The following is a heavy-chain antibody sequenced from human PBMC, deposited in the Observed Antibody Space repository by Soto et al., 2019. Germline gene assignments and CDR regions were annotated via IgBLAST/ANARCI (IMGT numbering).Heavy chain of an antibody. J-gene: IGHJ3*02. V-gene: IGHV1-18*01. D-gene: IGHD6-19*01. CDR1: GYTFTSYG. Sequence: ASVKVSCKASGYTFTSYGISWVRQAPGQGLEWMGWISAYSGNTNYAQKLQGRVTMTTDTSTSTAYMELRSLRSDDTAVYYCAREPRYSSGWYPFGAFDIWGQGTMVTVSS. CDR2: ISAYSGNT. CDR3: AREPRYSSGWYPFGAFDI.